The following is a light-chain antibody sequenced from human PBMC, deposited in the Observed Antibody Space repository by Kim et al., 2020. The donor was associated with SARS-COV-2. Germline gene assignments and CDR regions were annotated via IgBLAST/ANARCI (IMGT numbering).Light chain of an antibody. V-gene: IGLV3-21*03. J-gene: IGLJ2*01. CDR3: QVLTSNTVPGL. Sequence: APRKSAKSSGGINNIVSQSGHRYPQGPGQAPVLIVNDYTDRPSGIPQRFSGSNSGNTATLTISRVEAGDEAGYYCQVLTSNTVPGLIGGGTQLAVL. CDR2: DYT. CDR1: NIVSQS.